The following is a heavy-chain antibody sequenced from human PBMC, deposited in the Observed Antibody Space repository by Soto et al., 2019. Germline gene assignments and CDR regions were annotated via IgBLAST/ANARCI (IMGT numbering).Heavy chain of an antibody. J-gene: IGHJ6*02. CDR3: ARPGYSNYGPGVDV. CDR2: IDSDGSTT. D-gene: IGHD4-4*01. V-gene: IGHV3-74*01. Sequence: EVQLVESGGGLVQPGGSLRLSCAASVCTFSVYWMHWVRQAPGKGLVWVSRIDSDGSTTSYADSVKGRFTISRDNAKSTLYLQMNSLRAEDTAVYYCARPGYSNYGPGVDVWCQGTTVTVSS. CDR1: VCTFSVYW.